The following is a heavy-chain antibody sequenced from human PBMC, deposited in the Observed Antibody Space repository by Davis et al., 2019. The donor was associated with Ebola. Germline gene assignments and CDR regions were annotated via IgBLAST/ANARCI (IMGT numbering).Heavy chain of an antibody. CDR1: GGTFSNYA. D-gene: IGHD3-22*01. V-gene: IGHV1-69*13. J-gene: IGHJ6*03. CDR2: IIPIFDTA. CDR3: ARGKFESTGYYYSENHYYYSMDV. Sequence: AASVKVSCKTSGGTFSNYAFSWVRQAPGQGLEWMGGIIPIFDTANYAQKFQGRVTITADDSTSTAYMELSSLRFEDTAMYYCARGKFESTGYYYSENHYYYSMDVWGKGTTVTVSS.